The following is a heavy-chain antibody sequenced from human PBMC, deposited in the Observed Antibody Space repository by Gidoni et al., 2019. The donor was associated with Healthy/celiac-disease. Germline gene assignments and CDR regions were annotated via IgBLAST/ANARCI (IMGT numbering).Heavy chain of an antibody. CDR2: IKQDGSEK. V-gene: IGHV3-7*03. CDR3: ARERCSSTSCHWFDP. J-gene: IGHJ5*02. D-gene: IGHD2-2*01. CDR1: GFTFSSYW. Sequence: EVQLVESGGGLVQPGWSLSLSCAASGFTFSSYWMSWVRQAPGKGLEWVANIKQDGSEKYYVDSVKGRFTISRDNAKNSLYLQMNSLRAEDTAVYYCARERCSSTSCHWFDPWGQGTLVTVSS.